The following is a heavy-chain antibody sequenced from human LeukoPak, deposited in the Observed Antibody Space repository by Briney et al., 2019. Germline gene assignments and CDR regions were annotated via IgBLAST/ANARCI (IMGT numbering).Heavy chain of an antibody. CDR3: ARENGDYVWGSYRRRNDY. CDR2: ISAYNGNT. D-gene: IGHD3-16*02. V-gene: IGHV1-18*01. Sequence: ASVKDSCKASGYTFTSYGISWVRQAPGQGLEWMGWISAYNGNTNYAQKLQGRVTMTTDTSTSTAYMELRSLRSDDTAVYYCARENGDYVWGSYRRRNDYWGQGTLVTVSS. CDR1: GYTFTSYG. J-gene: IGHJ4*02.